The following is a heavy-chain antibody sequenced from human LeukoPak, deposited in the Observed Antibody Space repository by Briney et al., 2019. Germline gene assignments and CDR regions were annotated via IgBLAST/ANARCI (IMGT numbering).Heavy chain of an antibody. D-gene: IGHD3-10*01. CDR3: ARAGNMVRGTTVKIRFDP. CDR2: IYYSGST. CDR1: GGSISSGDYY. J-gene: IGHJ5*02. V-gene: IGHV4-30-4*08. Sequence: SQTLSLTCTVSGGSISSGDYYWSWIRQPPGKGLEWIGYIYYSGSTYYNPSLKSRVTISVDTSKNQFSLKLSSVTAADTAVYYCARAGNMVRGTTVKIRFDPWGQGTLVTVSS.